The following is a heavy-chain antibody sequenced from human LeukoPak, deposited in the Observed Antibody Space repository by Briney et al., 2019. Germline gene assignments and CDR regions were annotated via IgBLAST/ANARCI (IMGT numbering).Heavy chain of an antibody. CDR2: IIPIFGTA. D-gene: IGHD1-7*01. CDR3: ARVPPITGTTRGWFDP. Sequence: WASVKVSCKASGGTFSSYAISWVRQAPGQGLEWMGGIIPIFGTANYAQKFQGRVTITADESTSTAYMELSSLRSDDTAVYYCARVPPITGTTRGWFDPWGQGTLVTVSS. V-gene: IGHV1-69*13. CDR1: GGTFSSYA. J-gene: IGHJ5*02.